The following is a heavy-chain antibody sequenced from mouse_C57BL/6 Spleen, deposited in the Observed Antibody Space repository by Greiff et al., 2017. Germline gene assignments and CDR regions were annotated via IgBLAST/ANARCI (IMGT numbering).Heavy chain of an antibody. D-gene: IGHD4-1*01. CDR2: IYPGDGDT. CDR1: GYAFSSYC. V-gene: IGHV1-80*01. CDR3: ARWEGDY. Sequence: QVQLQQSGAELVKPGASVKISCKASGYAFSSYCMNWVKQRPGQGLEWIGQIYPGDGDTHSNDKFKGKATLTADKSSSTAYRQLSRLTSEDSAVDVGARWEGDYWGQGTTLTVSS. J-gene: IGHJ2*01.